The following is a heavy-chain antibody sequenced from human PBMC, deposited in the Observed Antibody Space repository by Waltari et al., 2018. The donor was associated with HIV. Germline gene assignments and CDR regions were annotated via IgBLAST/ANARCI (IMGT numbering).Heavy chain of an antibody. D-gene: IGHD4-17*01. V-gene: IGHV3-9*01. CDR1: GFKFAAYA. J-gene: IGHJ3*02. Sequence: EVLLVESGGGLVQPGGSLRLSCAAAGFKFAAYALYWVRQAPGRGLEWVSSISWNSGTIGYADSVKGRFTTSRDNAKNSLSLQMNSLRADDTALYYCAKVAMTAVTSYAIDIWGQGTMVTVSS. CDR2: ISWNSGTI. CDR3: AKVAMTAVTSYAIDI.